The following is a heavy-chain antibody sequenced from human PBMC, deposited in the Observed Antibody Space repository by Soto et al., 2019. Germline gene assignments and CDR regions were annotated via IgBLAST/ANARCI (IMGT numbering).Heavy chain of an antibody. V-gene: IGHV4-31*03. D-gene: IGHD2-2*01. CDR2: IYYSGST. CDR3: ARDRDIVVVPAAMGPQYYYYYGMDV. Sequence: QVQLQESGPGLVKPSQTLSLTCTVSGGSISSGGYYWSWIRQHPGKGLEWIGYIYYSGSTYYNPSLKRRVTLSVDTSKSQFSLKLSSVTAADTAVYYCARDRDIVVVPAAMGPQYYYYYGMDVWGQGTTVTVSS. CDR1: GGSISSGGYY. J-gene: IGHJ6*02.